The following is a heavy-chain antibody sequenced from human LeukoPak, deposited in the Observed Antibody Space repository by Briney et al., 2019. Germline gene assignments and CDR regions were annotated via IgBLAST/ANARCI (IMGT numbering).Heavy chain of an antibody. D-gene: IGHD2-15*01. V-gene: IGHV4-59*01. CDR2: IYYSGST. Sequence: SETLSLTCTVSGGSISSYYWSWIRQPPGKGLEWIGYIYYSGSTDYNPSLKSRITMSVDTSKNHFSLKLSSVTAADTAIYYCARGPWVAGHEGWLDPWGQGTLVTVSS. CDR1: GGSISSYY. CDR3: ARGPWVAGHEGWLDP. J-gene: IGHJ5*02.